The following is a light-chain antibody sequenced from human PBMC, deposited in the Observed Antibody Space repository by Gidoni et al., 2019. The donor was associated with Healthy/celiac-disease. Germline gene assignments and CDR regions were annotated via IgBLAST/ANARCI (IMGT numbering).Light chain of an antibody. Sequence: DIQMTQSPSTLSASVGDRVTITCRASQSISCWLAWYQQKPGKAPKLLNYKASSLESGVPPRFSGSGSGTEFTLTISSLQPDDFATYYCQQYNSPVTFGQGTKVEIK. CDR3: QQYNSPVT. CDR2: KAS. V-gene: IGKV1-5*03. J-gene: IGKJ1*01. CDR1: QSISCW.